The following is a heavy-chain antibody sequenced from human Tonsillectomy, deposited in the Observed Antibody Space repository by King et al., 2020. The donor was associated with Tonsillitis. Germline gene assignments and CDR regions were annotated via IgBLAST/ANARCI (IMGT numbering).Heavy chain of an antibody. CDR2: ISSSGTII. J-gene: IGHJ6*03. V-gene: IGHV3-11*01. CDR1: GFTFSDHY. D-gene: IGHD4-17*01. CDR3: ASNGHYDDFYYYMDV. Sequence: VQLVESGGGLVKPGGSLRLSCVASGFTFSDHYMSWIRQAPGKGLEWLSYISSSGTIIYYTDSVKGRFTISRDNAKKSLYLQMNSLRAEDTAVYYCASNGHYDDFYYYMDVWGKGTTVTVSS.